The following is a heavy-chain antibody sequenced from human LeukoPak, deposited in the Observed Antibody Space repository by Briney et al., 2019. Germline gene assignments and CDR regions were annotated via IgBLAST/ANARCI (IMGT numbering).Heavy chain of an antibody. Sequence: SETLSLTCTVSGGSISSYYRSWIRQPPGKGLEWIGYIYTSGSTNYNPSLKSRVTISVDTSKNQFSLKLSSVTAADTAVYYCARTWFSIIDPWGQGTLVTVSS. CDR1: GGSISSYY. D-gene: IGHD3-10*01. CDR2: IYTSGST. J-gene: IGHJ5*02. CDR3: ARTWFSIIDP. V-gene: IGHV4-4*09.